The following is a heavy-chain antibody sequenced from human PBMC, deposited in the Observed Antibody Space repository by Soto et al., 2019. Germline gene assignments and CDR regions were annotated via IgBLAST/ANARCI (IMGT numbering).Heavy chain of an antibody. J-gene: IGHJ4*02. D-gene: IGHD3-9*01. V-gene: IGHV3-74*01. CDR1: GCTFSSYW. CDR3: AKVLRYFEYYFHY. Sequence: PGGSMRLSCAASGCTFSSYWMHWVRQAPGKGLVWVSRINSDGSSTSYADSVKGRFTISRDNAKNTLYLQMNSLRAEDTAVYYCAKVLRYFEYYFHYWGQGTLVTVSS. CDR2: INSDGSST.